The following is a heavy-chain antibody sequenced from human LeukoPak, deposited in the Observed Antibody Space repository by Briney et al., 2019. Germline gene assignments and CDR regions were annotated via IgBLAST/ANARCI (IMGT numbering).Heavy chain of an antibody. D-gene: IGHD5-12*01. CDR1: GFTFSSYG. CDR2: IWYDGSNK. J-gene: IGHJ5*02. V-gene: IGHV3-33*01. Sequence: SGGSLRLSCAASGFTFSSYGMHWVRQAPGKGLEWVAVIWYDGSNKYYADSVKGRLTISRDNSKNTLYLQMNSLRAEDTAVYYCARENIPYEGGWFGPWGQGTLVTVSS. CDR3: ARENIPYEGGWFGP.